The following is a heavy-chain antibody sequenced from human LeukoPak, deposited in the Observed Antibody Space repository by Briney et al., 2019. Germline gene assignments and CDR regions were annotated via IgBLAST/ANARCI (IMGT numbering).Heavy chain of an antibody. Sequence: GRSLRLSCAASGFTFSSYAMHWVRQAPGKGLEWVAVISYDGSNKYHADSVKGRFTISRDNSKNTLYLQMNSLRAEDTAVYYCARDLGGATDYWGQGTLVTVSS. J-gene: IGHJ4*02. CDR1: GFTFSSYA. D-gene: IGHD1-26*01. CDR3: ARDLGGATDY. CDR2: ISYDGSNK. V-gene: IGHV3-30-3*01.